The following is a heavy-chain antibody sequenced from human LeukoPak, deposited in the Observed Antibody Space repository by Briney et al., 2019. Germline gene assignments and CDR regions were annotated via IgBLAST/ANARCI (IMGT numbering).Heavy chain of an antibody. J-gene: IGHJ1*01. CDR1: GFTFSSYS. Sequence: GGSLRLSCAASGFTFSSYSMTWVRQAPGKGLEWVSSISASGDNTYYADSVKGRFTISRDNSKNTLYLQMNRLRAEDTAVYYCARTSGSSSNFQHWGQGTLVTVSS. CDR3: ARTSGSSSNFQH. D-gene: IGHD6-13*01. V-gene: IGHV3-23*01. CDR2: ISASGDNT.